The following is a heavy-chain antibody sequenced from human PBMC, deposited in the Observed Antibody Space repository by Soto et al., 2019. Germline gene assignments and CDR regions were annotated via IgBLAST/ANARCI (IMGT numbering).Heavy chain of an antibody. CDR1: GGSVGSGEYY. CDR3: ARDVAHGYTENV. V-gene: IGHV4-30-4*01. Sequence: TLSLTFTVSGGSVGSGEYYYSWIRQPPGKGLEWIGYIYDSGITNYTPSLKGRVTMSLDRSNNQVSLKLSSVTAADTAVYFCARDVAHGYTENVWGQGTMVTVSS. J-gene: IGHJ3*01. CDR2: IYDSGIT. D-gene: IGHD5-18*01.